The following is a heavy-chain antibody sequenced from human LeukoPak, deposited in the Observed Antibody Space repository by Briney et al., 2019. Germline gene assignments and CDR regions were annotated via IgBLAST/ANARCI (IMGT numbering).Heavy chain of an antibody. CDR1: GYTFTSYY. CDR3: ARGFPGSGWYSYFDY. V-gene: IGHV1-46*01. J-gene: IGHJ4*02. D-gene: IGHD6-19*01. CDR2: INPSGGST. Sequence: GASVKVSCEASGYTFTSYYMHWVRQAPGQGLEWMGIINPSGGSTSYAQKFQGRVTMTRDTSTSTVYMELSSLRSEDTAVYYCARGFPGSGWYSYFDYWGQGTLVTVSS.